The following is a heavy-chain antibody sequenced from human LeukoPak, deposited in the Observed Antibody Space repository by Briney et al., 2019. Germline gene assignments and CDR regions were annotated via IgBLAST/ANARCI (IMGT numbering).Heavy chain of an antibody. J-gene: IGHJ4*02. CDR1: GFTFSSYS. CDR2: ISSSSSYI. CDR3: ASGMRVGPNI. Sequence: TGRSLRLSCAASGFTFSSYSMNWVRQAPGKGLEWVSSISSSSSYIYYADSVKGRFTISRDNAKNSLYLQMNSLRAEDTAVYYCASGMRVGPNIWGQGTLVTVS. V-gene: IGHV3-21*01. D-gene: IGHD1-26*01.